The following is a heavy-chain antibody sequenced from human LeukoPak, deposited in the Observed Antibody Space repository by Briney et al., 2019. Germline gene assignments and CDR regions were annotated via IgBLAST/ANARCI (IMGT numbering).Heavy chain of an antibody. Sequence: SETLSLTCTVSGASITGYYWSWIRQPPGKGLEWIAYMSYSGTTNSNPSLKSRVTIAVDMSKNHFSLKLSSVTAADTAVYYCARREYSSGFSYWFDPWGQGTLVTVSS. CDR2: MSYSGTT. D-gene: IGHD6-19*01. V-gene: IGHV4-59*08. J-gene: IGHJ5*02. CDR3: ARREYSSGFSYWFDP. CDR1: GASITGYY.